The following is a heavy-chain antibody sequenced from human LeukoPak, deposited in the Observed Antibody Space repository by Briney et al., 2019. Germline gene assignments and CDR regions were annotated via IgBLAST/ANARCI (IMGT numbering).Heavy chain of an antibody. CDR1: GFTFSSYW. CDR2: IKQDGSEK. Sequence: GGSLRLSCAASGFTFSSYWMSWVHQAPGKGLEWVANIKQDGSEKYYVDSVKGRFTISRDNAKNSLYLQMNSLRAEDTAVCYCARVAAYGPGPFDYWGQGTLVTVSS. CDR3: ARVAAYGPGPFDY. J-gene: IGHJ4*02. D-gene: IGHD4-17*01. V-gene: IGHV3-7*01.